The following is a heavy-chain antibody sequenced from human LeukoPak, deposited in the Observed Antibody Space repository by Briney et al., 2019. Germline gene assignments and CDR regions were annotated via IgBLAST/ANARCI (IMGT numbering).Heavy chain of an antibody. V-gene: IGHV3-23*01. D-gene: IGHD3-3*01. J-gene: IGHJ4*02. Sequence: GGSLRLSCGVSGFTLNNYAMNWVRQAPGKGLEWVSSISGSGGITYYADSVKGRFTISRDNSKNTLYLQMNSLRAEDTAVYYCAKASYDFWSGYPQYFDYWGQGTLVTVSS. CDR3: AKASYDFWSGYPQYFDY. CDR1: GFTLNNYA. CDR2: ISGSGGIT.